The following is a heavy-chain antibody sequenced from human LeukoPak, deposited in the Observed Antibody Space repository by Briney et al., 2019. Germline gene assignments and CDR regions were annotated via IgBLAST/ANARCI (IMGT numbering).Heavy chain of an antibody. CDR2: INPNSGGT. J-gene: IGHJ4*02. CDR3: ARERRLYSYVSFIGDY. CDR1: GYTFTGYY. D-gene: IGHD5-18*01. V-gene: IGHV1-2*02. Sequence: ASVKVSCKASGYTFTGYYMHWVRQAPGQGLEWMGWINPNSGGTNYAQRFQGRVTMTRDTSISTLYMELSRLRSDDTALYYCARERRLYSYVSFIGDYGGQGTLVTVSS.